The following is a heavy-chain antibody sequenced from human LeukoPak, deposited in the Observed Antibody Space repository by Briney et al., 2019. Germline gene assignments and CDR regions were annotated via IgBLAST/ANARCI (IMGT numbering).Heavy chain of an antibody. CDR3: ARSVGYCSSASCYVNWFDP. V-gene: IGHV4-4*07. CDR2: NNASGGT. Sequence: SETLSLTCTVSGGSISSYYWSWIRQPAGKGLEWIERNNASGGTNYNPSLKSRLTISVDKSKNQFSLRLSSVTAADTAVYYCARSVGYCSSASCYVNWFDPWGQGTLVTVSS. D-gene: IGHD2-2*01. CDR1: GGSISSYY. J-gene: IGHJ5*02.